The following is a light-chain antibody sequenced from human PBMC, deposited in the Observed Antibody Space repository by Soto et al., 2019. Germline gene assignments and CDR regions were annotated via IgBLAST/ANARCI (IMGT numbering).Light chain of an antibody. V-gene: IGLV2-14*01. CDR2: EVS. CDR3: SSYGGRNNLL. J-gene: IGLJ2*01. Sequence: QSVLTQPASVSGSPGQSITISCTGTSSDIGAYNSVSWYQQYPGRAPKLMIYEVSNRPSGVSARFSASKSGNTASLTISGLQAEDEADYYCSSYGGRNNLLFGGGTKLTVL. CDR1: SSDIGAYNS.